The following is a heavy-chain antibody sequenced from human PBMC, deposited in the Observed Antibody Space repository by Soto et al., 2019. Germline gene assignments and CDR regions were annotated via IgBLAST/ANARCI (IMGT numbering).Heavy chain of an antibody. CDR2: INNDGSET. J-gene: IGHJ4*02. CDR1: GFTFANYW. D-gene: IGHD2-2*01. CDR3: TRDRGYQTFDF. V-gene: IGHV3-7*03. Sequence: EVHLAESGGGLVQPGGSLRLSCAASGFTFANYWMTWVRQAPGKEPERVANINNDGSETYYVDSVKGRFIISRDNTKNSLYLQMNSLRAEDTAAFYCTRDRGYQTFDFWGQGTLVTVSS.